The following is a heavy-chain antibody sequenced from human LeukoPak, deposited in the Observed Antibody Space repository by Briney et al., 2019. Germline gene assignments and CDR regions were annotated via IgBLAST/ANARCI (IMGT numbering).Heavy chain of an antibody. CDR1: GGTFSSYA. V-gene: IGHV1-69*01. Sequence: SVKVSCRASGGTFSSYAISWVRQAPGQGLEWMGGIIPIFGTANYAQKFQGRVTITADESTSTAYMELSSLRSEDTAVYYCAVNPTYCSSTSCYVGTYWGQGTLVTVSS. CDR3: AVNPTYCSSTSCYVGTY. CDR2: IIPIFGTA. J-gene: IGHJ4*02. D-gene: IGHD2-2*01.